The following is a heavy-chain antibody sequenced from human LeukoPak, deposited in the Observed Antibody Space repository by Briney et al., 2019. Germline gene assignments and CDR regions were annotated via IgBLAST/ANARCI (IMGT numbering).Heavy chain of an antibody. Sequence: PSETLSLTCAVYGGSFSGYYWSWIRQPPGKGLEWIGEINHSGSTNYNPSLKGRVTISVDTSKNQFSLKLSSVTAADTAVYYCASWRGYYYYYMDVWGKGTTVTVSS. J-gene: IGHJ6*03. CDR1: GGSFSGYY. D-gene: IGHD3-3*01. CDR2: INHSGST. V-gene: IGHV4-34*01. CDR3: ASWRGYYYYYMDV.